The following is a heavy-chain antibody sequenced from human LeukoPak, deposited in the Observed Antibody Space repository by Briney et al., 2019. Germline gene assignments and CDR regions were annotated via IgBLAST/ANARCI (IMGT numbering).Heavy chain of an antibody. CDR2: MYSYGST. Sequence: GGSLRLSCAASGFTVRSNFMSWVGQAPEKGLEWVSVMYSYGSTYYADSVKGRFTISRDNSKNTVYLQMNSLRVEDTATYYCARSSSGWFDRWGQGTLVTVSS. CDR1: GFTVRSNF. V-gene: IGHV3-66*03. CDR3: ARSSSGWFDR. J-gene: IGHJ5*01. D-gene: IGHD6-19*01.